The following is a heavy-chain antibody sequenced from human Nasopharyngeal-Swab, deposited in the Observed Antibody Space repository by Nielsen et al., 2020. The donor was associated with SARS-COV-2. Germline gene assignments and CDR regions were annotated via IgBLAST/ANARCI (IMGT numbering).Heavy chain of an antibody. CDR2: IYYSGST. V-gene: IGHV4-59*12. CDR1: GGSISSYY. CDR3: AREVAAAGT. J-gene: IGHJ5*02. Sequence: SETLSLTCTVSGGSISSYYWSWIRQPPGKGLEWIGYIYYSGSTNYNPPLKSRVTISVDTSKNQFSLKLSSVTAADTAVYYCAREVAAAGTWGQGTLVTVSS. D-gene: IGHD6-13*01.